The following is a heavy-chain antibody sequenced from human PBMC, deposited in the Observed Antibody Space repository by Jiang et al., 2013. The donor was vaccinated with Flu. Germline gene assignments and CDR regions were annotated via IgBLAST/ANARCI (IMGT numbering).Heavy chain of an antibody. CDR3: ARADYYDSSGYYLDY. CDR2: IYYSGST. J-gene: IGHJ4*02. Sequence: LLKPSETLSLTCTVSGGSISSYYWSWIRQPPGKGLEWIGYIYYSGSTNYNPSLKSRVTISVDTSKNQFSLKLSSVTAADTAVYYCARADYYDSSGYYLDYWGQGTLVTVSS. V-gene: IGHV4-59*01. D-gene: IGHD3-22*01. CDR1: GGSISSYY.